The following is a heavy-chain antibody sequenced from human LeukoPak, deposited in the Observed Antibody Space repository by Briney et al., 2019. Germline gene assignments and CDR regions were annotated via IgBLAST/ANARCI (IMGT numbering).Heavy chain of an antibody. D-gene: IGHD3-10*01. CDR1: GFTFSSYE. CDR3: ARAFGSGSYYSDP. J-gene: IGHJ5*02. V-gene: IGHV3-48*03. CDR2: ISGSGGTI. Sequence: GGSLSLSCVTSGFTFSSYEMNWVRQAPGKGLEWVSHISGSGGTIYYADSANGRFTISRDNAKNSLYLEMNSLRAEDTAVYYCARAFGSGSYYSDPWGQGTLVTVSS.